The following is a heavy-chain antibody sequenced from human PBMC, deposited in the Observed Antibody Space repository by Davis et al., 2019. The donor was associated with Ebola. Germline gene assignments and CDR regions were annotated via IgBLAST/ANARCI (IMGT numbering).Heavy chain of an antibody. CDR3: AKPKTEPYSNSYYMDV. J-gene: IGHJ6*03. CDR2: ISGSGGST. D-gene: IGHD6-6*01. V-gene: IGHV3-23*01. Sequence: GESLKISCAASGFTFSSYAMSWVRQAPGKGLEWVSAISGSGGSTYYADSVKGRFTISRDNSKNTLYLQMNSLRAEDTAVYYCAKPKTEPYSNSYYMDVWGKGTTVTVSS. CDR1: GFTFSSYA.